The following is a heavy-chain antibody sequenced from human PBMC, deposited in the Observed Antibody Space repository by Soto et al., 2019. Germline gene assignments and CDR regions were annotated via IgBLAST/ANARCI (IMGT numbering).Heavy chain of an antibody. Sequence: GGSLRLSCAASGFTFSSYGMHWVRQAPGKGLEWVAVIWYDGSNKYYADSVKGRFTISRDNSKNTLYLQMNSLRAEDTAVYYCARGLLLAATRGLFDYWGQGT. J-gene: IGHJ4*02. V-gene: IGHV3-33*01. CDR2: IWYDGSNK. CDR1: GFTFSSYG. CDR3: ARGLLLAATRGLFDY. D-gene: IGHD2-15*01.